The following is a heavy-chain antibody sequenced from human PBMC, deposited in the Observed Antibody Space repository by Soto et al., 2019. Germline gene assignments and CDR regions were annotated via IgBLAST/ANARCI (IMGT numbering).Heavy chain of an antibody. CDR2: ISGSGGST. CDR3: AKAHYDFWSGYTYLGNWFDP. CDR1: GFTFSSYA. V-gene: IGHV3-23*01. Sequence: GGSLRLSCAASGFTFSSYAMSWIRQAPGKGLEWVSAISGSGGSTYYADSVKGRLTISRDNSKNTLYLQMNSLRAEDTAVYYCAKAHYDFWSGYTYLGNWFDPWGQGTLVTAPQ. D-gene: IGHD3-3*01. J-gene: IGHJ5*02.